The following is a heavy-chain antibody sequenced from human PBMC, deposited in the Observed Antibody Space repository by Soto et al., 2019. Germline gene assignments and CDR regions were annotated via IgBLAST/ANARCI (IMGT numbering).Heavy chain of an antibody. CDR3: PTNASQASLGEWSSLAD. J-gene: IGHJ4*02. CDR1: GYTFTSYY. D-gene: IGHD3-16*01. Sequence: QVQLVQSGAVVKKPGASVKVSCKASGYTFTSYYMHWVRQAPGQGLEWMGIINPSGGRTGYAQKSKGIVSMPRERCGYSVYMELSRMRYEETAEYYCPTNASQASLGEWSSLADWGKGTLVTVSA. CDR2: INPSGGRT. V-gene: IGHV1-46*01.